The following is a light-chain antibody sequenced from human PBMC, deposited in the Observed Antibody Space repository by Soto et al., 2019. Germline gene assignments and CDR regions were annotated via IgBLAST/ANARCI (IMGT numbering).Light chain of an antibody. CDR1: QAINNN. J-gene: IGKJ4*01. V-gene: IGKV3-20*01. CDR2: GAS. Sequence: VLTQAPDTLSVSPGERATLSCRASQAINNNVAWYQLKDGQVPRLLIYGASTRAADVPARFSGGGSGTEFTLTISRLEPEDFAVYYCQQYGSSPLTFGGGTKVDI. CDR3: QQYGSSPLT.